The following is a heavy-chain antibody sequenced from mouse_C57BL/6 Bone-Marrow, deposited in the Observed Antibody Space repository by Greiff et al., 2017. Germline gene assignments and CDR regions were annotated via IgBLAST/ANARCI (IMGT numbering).Heavy chain of an antibody. CDR2: ILPGSGST. D-gene: IGHD3-2*02. J-gene: IGHJ2*01. V-gene: IGHV1-9*01. Sequence: QVQLKQSGAELMKPGASVKLSCKATGYTFTGYWIEWVKQRPGHGLEWIGEILPGSGSTNYNEKFKGKATFTADTSSNTAYMQLSSLTTEYSAIYDGARRGDSSGYEGYLDYWGQGTTLTVSS. CDR1: GYTFTGYW. CDR3: ARRGDSSGYEGYLDY.